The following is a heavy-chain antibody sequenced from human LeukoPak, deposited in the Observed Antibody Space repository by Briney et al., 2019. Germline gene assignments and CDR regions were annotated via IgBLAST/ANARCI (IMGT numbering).Heavy chain of an antibody. CDR2: IYHTGST. J-gene: IGHJ4*02. Sequence: SETLSLTCAVSGYSISSGYYWGWIRQPPGKGLEWIGSIYHTGSTYYNPSLQSRVTISLDPPKNQFSLKLTSVTAADTAVYYCASGGTAVVMALTYYFDTWGQGTPVTVSS. CDR3: ASGGTAVVMALTYYFDT. D-gene: IGHD3-22*01. V-gene: IGHV4-38-2*01. CDR1: GYSISSGYY.